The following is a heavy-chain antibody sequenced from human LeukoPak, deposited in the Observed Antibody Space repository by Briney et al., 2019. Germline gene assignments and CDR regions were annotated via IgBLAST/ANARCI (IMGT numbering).Heavy chain of an antibody. J-gene: IGHJ4*02. V-gene: IGHV3-21*01. CDR1: GFTFSSYS. CDR3: ARGSGSSWAAALDY. D-gene: IGHD6-13*01. CDR2: ISSSSSYI. Sequence: GGSLRLSCAASGFTFSSYSMNWVRQAPGKGLEWVSSISSSSSYIYYADSVKGRFTISRDNAKNSLYLQMNSLRAEDTAVYYCARGSGSSWAAALDYWGQGTLVTVSS.